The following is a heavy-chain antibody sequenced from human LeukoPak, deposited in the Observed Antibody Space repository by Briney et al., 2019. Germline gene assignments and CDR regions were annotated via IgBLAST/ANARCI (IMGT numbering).Heavy chain of an antibody. D-gene: IGHD3-10*01. CDR1: GDSLSSNDAA. CDR3: ARENALVRGTRNPFDY. V-gene: IGHV6-1*01. J-gene: IGHJ4*02. Sequence: SQTLSLTCAISGDSLSSNDAAWNWVRQSPSRGLEWLGRPFYRSKWYYDSAVSVKSRITINPDTSKNQFSLQLNSVTPEDTAVYYCARENALVRGTRNPFDYWGRGTLVTVSS. CDR2: PFYRSKWYY.